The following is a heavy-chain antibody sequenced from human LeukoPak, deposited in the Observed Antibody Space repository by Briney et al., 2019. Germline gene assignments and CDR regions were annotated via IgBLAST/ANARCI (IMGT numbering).Heavy chain of an antibody. CDR2: ISGSGGST. CDR1: GFTFSSYE. Sequence: SLRLSCAASGFTFSSYEMSWVRQAPGKGLEWVSAISGSGGSTYYADSVKGRFTISRDNAKNTLYLQMNSLRAEDTAVYYCARDGVVQKGGTDYWGQGTLVTVSS. J-gene: IGHJ4*02. CDR3: ARDGVVQKGGTDY. V-gene: IGHV3-23*01. D-gene: IGHD3-3*01.